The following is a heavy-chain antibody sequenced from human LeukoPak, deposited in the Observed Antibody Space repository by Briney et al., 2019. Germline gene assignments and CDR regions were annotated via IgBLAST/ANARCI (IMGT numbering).Heavy chain of an antibody. CDR3: ARGYDILTGSFGP. CDR1: GFTVSCNY. D-gene: IGHD3-9*01. J-gene: IGHJ5*02. V-gene: IGHV3-66*01. CDR2: LHNGSST. Sequence: GGPLSLSCAASGFTVSCNYMCWVRQAPGKVLEGVLVLHNGSSTYYADSVKGRFTISRDNSKNTLYLQMNSLRAEDTAVYYWARGYDILTGSFGPWGQRTLGTVSS.